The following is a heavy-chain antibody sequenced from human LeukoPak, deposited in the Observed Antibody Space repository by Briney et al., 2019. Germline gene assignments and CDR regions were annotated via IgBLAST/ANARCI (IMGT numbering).Heavy chain of an antibody. Sequence: PSETLSLTCTVSSGSISGSYYWSWIRQPAGKGLEWIGRIYASGSTNYDPSLKSRVTISVDKSNNQFSLMVTPVTAADTAVYYCARGKQNAVDYWGQGILVTVSS. CDR2: IYASGST. CDR1: SGSISGSYY. J-gene: IGHJ4*02. V-gene: IGHV4-4*07. CDR3: ARGKQNAVDY. D-gene: IGHD1-1*01.